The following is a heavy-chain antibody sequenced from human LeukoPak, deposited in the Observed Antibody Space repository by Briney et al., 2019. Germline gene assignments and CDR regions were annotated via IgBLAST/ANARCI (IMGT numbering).Heavy chain of an antibody. CDR2: INPNSGGT. J-gene: IGHJ4*02. V-gene: IGHV1-2*02. Sequence: GESLKISCKASGYTFTGYYMHWVRQAPGQGLEWMGWINPNSGGTNYAQKFQGRVTMTRDTSISTAYMELSRLRSDDTAVYYCARDEAMIVDYWGQGTLVTVSS. CDR3: ARDEAMIVDY. CDR1: GYTFTGYY. D-gene: IGHD3-22*01.